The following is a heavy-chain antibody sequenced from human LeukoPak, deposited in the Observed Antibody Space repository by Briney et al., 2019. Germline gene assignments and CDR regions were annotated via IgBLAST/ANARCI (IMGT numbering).Heavy chain of an antibody. CDR1: GFTFSSTA. Sequence: GGSLRLSCAASGFTFSSTAMNWVPQAPGKGLEWVSTISGSGDSTYHADSVKGRFTISRDNPKNTLYLQMNSLRAEDTAIYYCAKHYYRVVRGVKVDYYGMDVWGRGTTVTVSS. CDR3: AKHYYRVVRGVKVDYYGMDV. V-gene: IGHV3-23*01. D-gene: IGHD3-10*01. J-gene: IGHJ6*02. CDR2: ISGSGDST.